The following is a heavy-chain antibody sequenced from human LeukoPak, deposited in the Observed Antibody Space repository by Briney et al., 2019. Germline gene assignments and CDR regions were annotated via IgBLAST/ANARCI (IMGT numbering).Heavy chain of an antibody. CDR3: ARDTGWTIGGFDS. V-gene: IGHV3-74*01. D-gene: IGHD3/OR15-3a*01. CDR1: GFTFSDYW. J-gene: IGHJ4*02. CDR2: ISSDGSRV. Sequence: GGSLRLSCAASGFTFSDYWMHWVRQAPGKGLVWVSRISSDGSRVTYADSVKGRFTISRDNSKNALYLHLNRLKSEDTAVYYCARDTGWTIGGFDSWGQGTLVTVS.